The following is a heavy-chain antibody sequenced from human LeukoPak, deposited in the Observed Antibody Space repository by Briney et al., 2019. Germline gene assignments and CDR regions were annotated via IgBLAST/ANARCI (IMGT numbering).Heavy chain of an antibody. CDR1: GDSTSNNNW. J-gene: IGHJ4*02. Sequence: PSETLSLTCAVSGDSTSNNNWWSWVRQPPGKGLEWIGEIYHSGRTNSNPSLKSRVTISVDKSKNQFSLKLSSVTAADTAVYYCARVFGGRGSGWPVDYWGQGTLVTVSS. CDR3: ARVFGGRGSGWPVDY. D-gene: IGHD6-19*01. CDR2: IYHSGRT. V-gene: IGHV4-4*02.